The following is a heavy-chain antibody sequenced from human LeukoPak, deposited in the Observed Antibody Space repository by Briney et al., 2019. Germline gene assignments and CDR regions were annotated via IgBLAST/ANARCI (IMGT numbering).Heavy chain of an antibody. CDR1: GFTFSNAW. J-gene: IGHJ4*02. CDR2: IKSKANGETI. V-gene: IGHV3-15*01. Sequence: GGSLRLSCAASGFTFSNAWMNWVRQAPGKGLEWVARIKSKANGETIDYAAPVKGRFTISRDDSKNTVYLQMNSLRTEDTAVYYCATGIYFDYWGQGTLVIVSS. CDR3: ATGIYFDY.